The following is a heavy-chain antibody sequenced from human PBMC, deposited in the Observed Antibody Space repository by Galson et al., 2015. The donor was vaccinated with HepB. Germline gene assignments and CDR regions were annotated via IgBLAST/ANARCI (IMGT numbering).Heavy chain of an antibody. CDR2: IKQDGSEK. CDR3: ARDWAASPGGWYFDL. Sequence: SLRLSCAASGFTFSSYWMSWVRQAPGKGLEWVVNIKQDGSEKYYVDSVKGRFTISRDNAKNSLYLQMNSLRAEDTAVYYCARDWAASPGGWYFDLWGRGTLVTVSS. D-gene: IGHD6-13*01. CDR1: GFTFSSYW. V-gene: IGHV3-7*01. J-gene: IGHJ2*01.